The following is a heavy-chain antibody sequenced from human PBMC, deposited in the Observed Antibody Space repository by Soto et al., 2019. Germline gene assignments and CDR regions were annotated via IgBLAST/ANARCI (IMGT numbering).Heavy chain of an antibody. CDR1: GYTFTSYD. CDR3: AREMTTRGMEV. CDR2: MNPNSGNT. Sequence: QVQLVQSGAEVKKPGAPVKVSCKASGYTFTSYDINSGRQATGQGLEWMGWMNPNSGNTGYAQKLQGRVTMTRNTSITTAYMGLSSLRSDDTAGYYCAREMTTRGMEVWGQGTTVSVPS. J-gene: IGHJ6*02. D-gene: IGHD1-1*01. V-gene: IGHV1-8*01.